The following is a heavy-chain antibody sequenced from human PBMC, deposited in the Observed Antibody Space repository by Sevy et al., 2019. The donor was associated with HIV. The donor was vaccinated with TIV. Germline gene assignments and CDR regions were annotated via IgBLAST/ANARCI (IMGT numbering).Heavy chain of an antibody. CDR2: INWNGDST. J-gene: IGHJ3*02. Sequence: GGSLRLSCAASGFTFDDYGMSWVRQVPGKGLEWVSNINWNGDSTGYGDSVKGRFTISRDNAKNSLYLQMNSLRAEDTVLYHCARRKTTVITGNAFDIWGQGTMVTVSS. D-gene: IGHD4-4*01. CDR3: ARRKTTVITGNAFDI. V-gene: IGHV3-20*01. CDR1: GFTFDDYG.